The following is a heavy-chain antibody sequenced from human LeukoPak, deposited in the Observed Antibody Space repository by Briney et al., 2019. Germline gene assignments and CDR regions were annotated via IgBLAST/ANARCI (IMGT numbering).Heavy chain of an antibody. V-gene: IGHV3-30*18. D-gene: IGHD6-13*01. Sequence: GRSLRLSCVASGFTFSSYGMHWVRQAPGKGLEWVAVISYDGSNKYYADSVKGRFTISGDNSKNTLYLQMNSLRAEDTAVYYCAKDGAAATTADYWGQGTLVTVSS. CDR3: AKDGAAATTADY. CDR1: GFTFSSYG. CDR2: ISYDGSNK. J-gene: IGHJ4*02.